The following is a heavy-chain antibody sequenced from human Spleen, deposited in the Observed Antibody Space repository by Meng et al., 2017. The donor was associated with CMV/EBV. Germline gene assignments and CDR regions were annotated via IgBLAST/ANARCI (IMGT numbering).Heavy chain of an antibody. J-gene: IGHJ6*02. CDR1: GFTLSSSS. D-gene: IGHD1-26*01. V-gene: IGHV3-48*04. CDR3: ARAKVGSRIGGYYYGVDV. Sequence: GESLKISCAVSGFTLSSSSMNWVRQAPGKGLEWVSYIGGSGSPIYYADSVKGRFTISRDNAKNSLYLQLNSLRAEDTAVYYCARAKVGSRIGGYYYGVDVWGQGTTVTVSS. CDR2: IGGSGSPI.